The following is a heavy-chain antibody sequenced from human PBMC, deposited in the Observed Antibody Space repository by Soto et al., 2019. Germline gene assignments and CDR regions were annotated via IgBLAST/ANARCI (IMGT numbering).Heavy chain of an antibody. V-gene: IGHV1-18*01. J-gene: IGHJ4*02. CDR2: ISAYNGNT. CDR1: GYTFTSYG. Sequence: QVQLVQSGVEVEKPGASMKVSCKASGYTFTSYGVSWVRQAPGQGLGWMGWISAYNGNTNYAQKVQGRVTMTTDTSTSTAYMELRRLRSDDTAVYYCASDVPTVTTGGPDYWGQGTLVTVSS. D-gene: IGHD4-17*01. CDR3: ASDVPTVTTGGPDY.